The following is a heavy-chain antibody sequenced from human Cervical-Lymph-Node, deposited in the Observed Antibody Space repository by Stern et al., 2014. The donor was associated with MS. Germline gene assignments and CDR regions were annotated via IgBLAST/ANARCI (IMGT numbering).Heavy chain of an antibody. CDR2: ISPGDSDT. CDR3: AIRGHGYSGADH. Sequence: EVQLVESGAEVKKPGESLRISCEVSGYSFTNYWIGWVRQMPGKGPEWMGIISPGDSDTRLTPSFQGQVIISADKSTHTVYLQWNSLKASDTAMDFCAIRGHGYSGADHWGQGTLVIVSS. J-gene: IGHJ4*02. CDR1: GYSFTNYW. D-gene: IGHD5-24*01. V-gene: IGHV5-51*03.